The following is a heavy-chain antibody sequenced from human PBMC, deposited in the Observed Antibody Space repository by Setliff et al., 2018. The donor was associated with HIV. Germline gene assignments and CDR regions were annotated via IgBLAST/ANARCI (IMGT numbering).Heavy chain of an antibody. J-gene: IGHJ4*02. V-gene: IGHV4-59*12. CDR1: GDSISSYY. Sequence: SETLSLTCPVSGDSISSYYWSWIRQPPGKGLEYIGYMYYTGSTNYNPSLKSRVTISVDTSKNQFSLKLNSVTAADTAVYYCAREVPLGIAGGGILGYFDSWGQGTLVTVSS. CDR3: AREVPLGIAGGGILGYFDS. D-gene: IGHD6-19*01. CDR2: MYYTGST.